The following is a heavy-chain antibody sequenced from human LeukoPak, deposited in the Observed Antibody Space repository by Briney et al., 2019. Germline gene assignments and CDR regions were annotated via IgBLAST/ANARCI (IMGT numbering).Heavy chain of an antibody. CDR3: ARDGVGFGDY. D-gene: IGHD1-26*01. CDR1: GFTFSSYW. CDR2: INSDGSIT. J-gene: IGHJ4*02. Sequence: LTGGSLRLSCAASGFTFSSYWMHWVRQAPGKGLVWVSRINSDGSITNYADSVKGQFTISRDNAKNTMYLQMNSLSAEDTAVYYCARDGVGFGDYWGQGTVVTVSS. V-gene: IGHV3-74*01.